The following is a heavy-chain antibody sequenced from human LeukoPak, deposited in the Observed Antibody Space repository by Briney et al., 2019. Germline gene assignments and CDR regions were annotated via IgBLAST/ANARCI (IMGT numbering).Heavy chain of an antibody. CDR2: FDPEDGET. CDR1: RYTLTELS. V-gene: IGHV1-24*01. CDR3: ATHYDILTGYRY. J-gene: IGHJ4*02. D-gene: IGHD3-9*01. Sequence: ASVKVSCKVFRYTLTELSMHWVRQAPGKGLEWMGGFDPEDGETIYAQKFQGRVTMTEDTSTDTAYMELSSLRSEDTAVYYCATHYDILTGYRYWGQGTLVTVSS.